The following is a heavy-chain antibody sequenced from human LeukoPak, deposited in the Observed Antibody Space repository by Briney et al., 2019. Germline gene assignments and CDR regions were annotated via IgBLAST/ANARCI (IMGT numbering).Heavy chain of an antibody. CDR1: GFTFSTYE. V-gene: IGHV3-48*03. CDR2: ISSNGKTI. D-gene: IGHD2-21*01. CDR3: AALWSFDY. Sequence: PGGSLRLSCAASGFTFSTYEMNWVRQAPGKGLEWISYISSNGKTIYYSDSVKGRFTISGDNAKNSLYLQMNSLRAEDTAVYYCAALWSFDYWGQGTLVSVSS. J-gene: IGHJ4*02.